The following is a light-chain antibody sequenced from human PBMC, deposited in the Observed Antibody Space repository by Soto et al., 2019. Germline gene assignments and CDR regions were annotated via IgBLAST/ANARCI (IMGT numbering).Light chain of an antibody. CDR3: QSYDSSLSGYV. J-gene: IGLJ1*01. V-gene: IGLV1-40*01. CDR1: SLNIGAGYE. CDR2: ENN. Sequence: QSVLTQPPSVSGAPGQTVTISCTGSSLNIGAGYESHWYQQVPGTAPKLLLYENNNRPSGVPDRFSGSKSGTSASLAITGLQAEDEAEDYCQSYDSSLSGYVFGSGTKLTVL.